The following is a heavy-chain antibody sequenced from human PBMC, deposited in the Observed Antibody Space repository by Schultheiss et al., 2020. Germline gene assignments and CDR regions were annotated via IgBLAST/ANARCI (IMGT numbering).Heavy chain of an antibody. CDR1: GGSISSGGYY. J-gene: IGHJ6*02. CDR3: AKWGVVVVPAAMAHYYGMDV. V-gene: IGHV4-31*03. CDR2: IYYSGST. Sequence: SETLSLTCTVSGGSISSGGYYWSWIRQHPGKGLEWIGYIYYSGSTYYNPSLKSRVTISVDTSKNQFSLKLSSVTAADTAVYYCAKWGVVVVPAAMAHYYGMDVWGQGTTVTVSS. D-gene: IGHD2-2*01.